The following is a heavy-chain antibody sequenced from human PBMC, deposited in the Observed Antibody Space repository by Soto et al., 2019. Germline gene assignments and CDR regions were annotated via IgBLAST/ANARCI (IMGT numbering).Heavy chain of an antibody. V-gene: IGHV3-33*06. J-gene: IGHJ6*01. Sequence: QVQMVESGGGVVQPGRSLRLSCAASGFSFEDYGMHWVRQAPGRGLEWVAIIWYDGSLQYYAAAVKGRFTISRDNSKNTLYLEMNSLRAEDTAVYYCANLWGDGYNLGQDYNGMDVW. CDR1: GFSFEDYG. CDR3: ANLWGDGYNLGQDYNGMDV. D-gene: IGHD5-12*01. CDR2: IWYDGSLQ.